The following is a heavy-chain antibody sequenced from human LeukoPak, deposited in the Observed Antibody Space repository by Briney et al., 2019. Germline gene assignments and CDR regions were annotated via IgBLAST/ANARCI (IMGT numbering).Heavy chain of an antibody. V-gene: IGHV4-59*11. D-gene: IGHD3-16*01. CDR2: IYYTGST. CDR1: GGSFSDHY. Sequence: SETLSLTCAVYGGSFSDHYWTWIRQSPGKGLEWIGYIYYTGSTNYNPSLKSRVTISVDTSKNQFSLKLSSVTAADTAVYYCAEGGRLGGEYRSGGGFRPRGQGTLVTVSP. J-gene: IGHJ5*02. CDR3: AEGGRLGGEYRSGGGFRP.